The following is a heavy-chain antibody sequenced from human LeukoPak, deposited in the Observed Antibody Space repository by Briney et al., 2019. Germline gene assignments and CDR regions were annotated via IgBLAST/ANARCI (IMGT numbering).Heavy chain of an antibody. CDR3: AKRGVVIRVILVRFHKEASYFDS. J-gene: IGHJ4*02. Sequence: GGSLRLSCAVSGITLSNYGMSWVRQAPGKGLEWVAGLGGGGGGTNYEDSVKGRFTISRDNAKNTLYLQMNSLRAEDTAVYFCAKRGVVIRVILVRFHKEASYFDSWGQGALVTVSS. D-gene: IGHD3-10*01. CDR1: GITLSNYG. V-gene: IGHV3-23*01. CDR2: LGGGGGGT.